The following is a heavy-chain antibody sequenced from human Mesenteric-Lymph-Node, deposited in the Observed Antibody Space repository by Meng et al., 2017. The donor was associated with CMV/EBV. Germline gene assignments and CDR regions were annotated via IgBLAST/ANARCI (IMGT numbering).Heavy chain of an antibody. Sequence: GESLKISCEASGFNFGSFGMHWVRQAPGEGLEWVAFIRGDESDKWYADSVKGRFTISRDNAKNSLYLQMNSLRAEDTAVYYCARDYYGYSNYWGQGTLVTVSS. CDR3: ARDYYGYSNY. CDR2: IRGDESDK. D-gene: IGHD3-22*01. J-gene: IGHJ4*02. CDR1: GFNFGSFG. V-gene: IGHV3-30*02.